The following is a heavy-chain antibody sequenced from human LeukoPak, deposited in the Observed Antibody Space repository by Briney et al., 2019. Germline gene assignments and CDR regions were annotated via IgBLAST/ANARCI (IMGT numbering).Heavy chain of an antibody. CDR1: GGTFSSYA. Sequence: GASVKVSCKASGGTFSSYAISWVRQAPGQGLEWMGRIIPILGIANYAQKFQGRVTITADKSTSTAYMELSSLRSEDTAVYYCAWGERWLQLIEFYWGQGTLVTVSS. D-gene: IGHD5-24*01. CDR2: IIPILGIA. V-gene: IGHV1-69*04. J-gene: IGHJ4*02. CDR3: AWGERWLQLIEFY.